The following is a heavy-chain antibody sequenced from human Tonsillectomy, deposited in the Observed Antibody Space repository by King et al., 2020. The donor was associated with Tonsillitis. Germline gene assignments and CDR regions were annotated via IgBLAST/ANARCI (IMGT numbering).Heavy chain of an antibody. J-gene: IGHJ4*02. D-gene: IGHD6-6*01. Sequence: VQLVESGGGWVKPGGSLRLSCAASGFTFSNAWMSWVRQAPGKGLEWGGRIKSKTDGGTTDYAAPVKGRLTISRDDSKNTLYLQMNSRKTEDTAVYYCTTVSIAALSHWGQGTLVTVSS. CDR3: TTVSIAALSH. CDR1: GFTFSNAW. CDR2: IKSKTDGGTT. V-gene: IGHV3-15*01.